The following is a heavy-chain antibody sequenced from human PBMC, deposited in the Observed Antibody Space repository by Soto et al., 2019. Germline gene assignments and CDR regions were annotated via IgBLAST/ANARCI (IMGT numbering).Heavy chain of an antibody. CDR3: ARGLGVVIYNWFDP. Sequence: ESGGGVVQPGRSLRLSCAASGFTFSSYAMHWVRQAPGKGLEWVAVISYDGSNKYYADSVKGRFTISRDNSKNTLYLQMNSLRAEDTAVYYCARGLGVVIYNWFDPWGQGTLVTVSS. CDR2: ISYDGSNK. J-gene: IGHJ5*02. D-gene: IGHD3-3*01. CDR1: GFTFSSYA. V-gene: IGHV3-30-3*01.